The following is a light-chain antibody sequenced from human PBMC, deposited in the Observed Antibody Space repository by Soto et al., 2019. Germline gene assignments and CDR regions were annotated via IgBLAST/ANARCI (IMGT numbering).Light chain of an antibody. Sequence: IVVSQSPATISLSQGERATLSCRASQSVSSYLAWYQQKPGQAPRLLIYDASDRATGIPARFSGSGSGTDFTLTISSLEPEDFAVYYCQQRNSWPLTFGGGTKVDIK. CDR1: QSVSSY. V-gene: IGKV3-11*01. CDR3: QQRNSWPLT. CDR2: DAS. J-gene: IGKJ4*01.